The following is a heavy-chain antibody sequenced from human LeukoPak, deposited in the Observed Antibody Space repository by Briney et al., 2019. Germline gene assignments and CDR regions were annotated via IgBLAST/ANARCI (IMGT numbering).Heavy chain of an antibody. D-gene: IGHD3-10*01. V-gene: IGHV1-2*02. CDR2: INPNSGGT. CDR1: GYTFTGYY. CDR3: ASRLPWTLAPFDY. Sequence: ASVKVSCKASGYTFTGYYMHWVRQAPGQGLEWMGWINPNSGGTNYAQKFQGRVTMTRDTSISAAYMELSRLRSDDTAVYYCASRLPWTLAPFDYWGQGTLVTVSS. J-gene: IGHJ4*02.